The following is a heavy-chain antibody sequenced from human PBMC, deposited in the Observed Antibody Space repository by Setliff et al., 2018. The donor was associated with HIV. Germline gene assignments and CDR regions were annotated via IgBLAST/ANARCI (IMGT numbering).Heavy chain of an antibody. Sequence: GWSLRLSCAASGFTFDDYAMHWVRQPPGKGLEWVASIGRDSNHIGYADSVKGRFTVSRDNAKNSLYLQMNSLRAEDTAVYYCAKDRSGSYSFARDWGQGTLVTVSS. D-gene: IGHD1-26*01. V-gene: IGHV3-9*01. CDR3: AKDRSGSYSFARD. CDR1: GFTFDDYA. J-gene: IGHJ4*02. CDR2: IGRDSNHI.